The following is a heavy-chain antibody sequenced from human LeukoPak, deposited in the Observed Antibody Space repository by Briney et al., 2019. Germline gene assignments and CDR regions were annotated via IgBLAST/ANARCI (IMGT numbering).Heavy chain of an antibody. CDR2: TSGSGGNT. Sequence: GGSLRLSCAASGFTFSRYAMSWVRQAPGKGLEWVSGTSGSGGNTYYADSVKGRFTISRDNSKNTLYLQMNSLRAEDTAVYYCARDRRIVGATDAFDIWGQGTMVTVSS. D-gene: IGHD1-26*01. CDR3: ARDRRIVGATDAFDI. CDR1: GFTFSRYA. J-gene: IGHJ3*02. V-gene: IGHV3-23*01.